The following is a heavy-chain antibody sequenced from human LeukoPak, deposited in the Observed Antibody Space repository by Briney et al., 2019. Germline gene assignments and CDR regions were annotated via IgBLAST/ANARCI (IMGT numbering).Heavy chain of an antibody. V-gene: IGHV1-2*02. D-gene: IGHD4-23*01. CDR2: INPNSGGT. J-gene: IGHJ4*02. CDR1: GYTFTDFF. Sequence: ASVKVSCKASGYTFTDFFIHWVRQAPGQGLEWMGWINPNSGGTNYAQKFQGRVTMTRDTSISTAYMELSRLRSDDTAVYYCARSYYGGNPTLDYWGQGTLVTVSS. CDR3: ARSYYGGNPTLDY.